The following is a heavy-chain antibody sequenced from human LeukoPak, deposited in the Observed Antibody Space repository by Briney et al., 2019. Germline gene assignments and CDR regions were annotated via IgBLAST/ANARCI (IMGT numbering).Heavy chain of an antibody. J-gene: IGHJ5*02. V-gene: IGHV4-59*01. D-gene: IGHD3-3*01. CDR2: IYYSGST. CDR1: GGSISSYY. CDR3: ARGGDPQGSWFDP. Sequence: SETLSLTCTVSGGSISSYYWSWIRQPPGKGLEWIGYIYYSGSTNYNPSLKSRVTISVDTSKNQFSLKLSSVTAADTAVYYCARGGDPQGSWFDPWGQGTLVTVSS.